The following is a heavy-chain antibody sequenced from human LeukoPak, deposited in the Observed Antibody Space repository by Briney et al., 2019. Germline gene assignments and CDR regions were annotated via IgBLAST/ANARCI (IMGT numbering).Heavy chain of an antibody. V-gene: IGHV1-2*02. CDR3: ARGGAGSGHGFDY. D-gene: IGHD5-12*01. J-gene: IGHJ4*02. Sequence: ASVKVSCKASGYTFTGYYMHWVRQAPGQGLEWMGWINPNTGGTNYVQKFQGRVTMTRDTSINTAYMELSRLRSDDTAVYYCARGGAGSGHGFDYWGQGTLVTASS. CDR2: INPNTGGT. CDR1: GYTFTGYY.